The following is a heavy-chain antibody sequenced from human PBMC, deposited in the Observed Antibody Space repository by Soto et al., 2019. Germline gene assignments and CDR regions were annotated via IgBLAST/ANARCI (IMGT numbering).Heavy chain of an antibody. CDR2: INAGNGNT. CDR3: ARDPGYSYGYN. D-gene: IGHD5-18*01. J-gene: IGHJ4*02. Sequence: QVQLVQSGAEVKKPGASVKVSCKASGYTFTSYAMHWVRQAPGQRLEWMGWINAGNGNTKYSQKFQGRVTITRDTAASTAYMELSSLRSEDTAVYYCARDPGYSYGYNGGQGTLVTVSS. CDR1: GYTFTSYA. V-gene: IGHV1-3*01.